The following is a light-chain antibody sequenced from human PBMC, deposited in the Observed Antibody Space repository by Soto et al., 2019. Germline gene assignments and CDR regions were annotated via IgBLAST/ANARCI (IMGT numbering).Light chain of an antibody. CDR3: SSYAGTNNLLYV. J-gene: IGLJ1*01. CDR2: EVS. CDR1: SSDVGAYNY. V-gene: IGLV2-8*01. Sequence: QSALTLPPSASVSPGQSVTISCSGTSSDVGAYNYVSWYQQHPGKAPRLLIYEVSQRPSGVPDRFSGSKSANTASLTVSGLQPEDEADYYCSSYAGTNNLLYVFGTGTKVTVL.